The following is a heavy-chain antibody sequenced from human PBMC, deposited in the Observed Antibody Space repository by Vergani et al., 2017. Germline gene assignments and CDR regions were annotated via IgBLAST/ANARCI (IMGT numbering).Heavy chain of an antibody. V-gene: IGHV3-11*04. D-gene: IGHD1-26*01. CDR1: GFTFSDYY. CDR3: ATNSFRLYCDFDY. J-gene: IGHJ4*02. CDR2: ISSSSSTI. Sequence: QVQLVESGGGLVKPGGSLRLSCAASGFTFSDYYMSWIRQAPGKGLEWVSYISSSSSTIYYADSVKGRFTISRDNAQNSLYLQMNSLRAEDTAVYYCATNSFRLYCDFDYWGQGTLVTVSS.